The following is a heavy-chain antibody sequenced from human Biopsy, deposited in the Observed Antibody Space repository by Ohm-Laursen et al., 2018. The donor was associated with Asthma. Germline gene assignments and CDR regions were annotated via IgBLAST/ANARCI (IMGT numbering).Heavy chain of an antibody. D-gene: IGHD2-21*02. Sequence: SQTLSLTCGVSGGYTGSSDHHWAWIRQSPGVGLEWIGYIYRNGNTYYNPTLKNRVTISIDRSKNQFSLRLRSVTAADTAVYYCARGWNCGGDCYSLDSWGQGTLVTVSS. CDR1: GGYTGSSDHH. V-gene: IGHV4-30-2*06. J-gene: IGHJ4*02. CDR3: ARGWNCGGDCYSLDS. CDR2: IYRNGNT.